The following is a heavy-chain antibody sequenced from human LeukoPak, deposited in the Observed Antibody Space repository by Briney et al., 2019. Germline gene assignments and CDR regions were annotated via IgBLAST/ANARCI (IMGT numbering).Heavy chain of an antibody. Sequence: GALRLSCAVSGFTFSSYAMSWGRQAPGKGLEWVSTISGSGVSTYYADSVEGRFTISRDNSKNTLYLQMNSLRVEDTAVYYCAKGRRFGSGWTYYFDYWGQGTLVTVSS. CDR2: ISGSGVST. J-gene: IGHJ4*02. CDR1: GFTFSSYA. V-gene: IGHV3-23*01. D-gene: IGHD6-19*01. CDR3: AKGRRFGSGWTYYFDY.